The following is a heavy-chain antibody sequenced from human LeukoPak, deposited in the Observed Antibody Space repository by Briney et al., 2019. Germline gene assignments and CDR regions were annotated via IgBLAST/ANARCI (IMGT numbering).Heavy chain of an antibody. Sequence: PGGSLRLSCAASGFTVSNSYMSWVRQAPGKGLEWVSIISSSGVYTQYEDSVKGRFTISRDNSKNTLYLQMNSLRAEDTAVYYCAREDIEVADKYYFDSWGQGTLVTVSS. D-gene: IGHD6-19*01. J-gene: IGHJ4*02. CDR3: AREDIEVADKYYFDS. CDR1: GFTVSNSY. V-gene: IGHV3-53*01. CDR2: ISSSGVYT.